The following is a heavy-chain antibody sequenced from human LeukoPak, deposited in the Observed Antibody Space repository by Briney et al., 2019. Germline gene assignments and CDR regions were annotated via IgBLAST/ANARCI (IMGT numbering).Heavy chain of an antibody. Sequence: GVSLRLSCAASGFTFSNSAMNWVRQVPGEGLEWVSSIDYDSSHIYYAASVRGRFTISRDNARNSVYLQMNSLRVEDTAVYYCARDPLRYLRVGHYDYWGQGTLVAVSS. J-gene: IGHJ4*02. CDR2: IDYDSSHI. CDR1: GFTFSNSA. D-gene: IGHD3-9*01. CDR3: ARDPLRYLRVGHYDY. V-gene: IGHV3-21*01.